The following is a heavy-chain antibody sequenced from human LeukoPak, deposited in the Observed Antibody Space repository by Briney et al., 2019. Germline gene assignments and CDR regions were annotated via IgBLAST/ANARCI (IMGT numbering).Heavy chain of an antibody. D-gene: IGHD3-10*01. Sequence: PSETLSLTCTVSGDSISSSSYYWVWIRQPPGKGLEWIGNIHYSGSTYYNPSLNSRVTISIDTSKNQFSLNLSSVTAADTAVYYCARRKSASARTDYWGQGTLVTVSS. CDR1: GDSISSSSYY. J-gene: IGHJ4*02. V-gene: IGHV4-39*01. CDR2: IHYSGST. CDR3: ARRKSASARTDY.